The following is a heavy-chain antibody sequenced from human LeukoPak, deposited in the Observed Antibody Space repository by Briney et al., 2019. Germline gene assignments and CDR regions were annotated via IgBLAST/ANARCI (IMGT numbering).Heavy chain of an antibody. Sequence: PGGSLRLSCAASGFTFSSYAMSWVRQAPGKGLEWVSAISGSGGSTYYADSVKGRFTISRDNSKNTLYLQMNSLRAEDTAVYYCAKPELRYFDWLWGGWGQGTLVTVSS. V-gene: IGHV3-23*01. J-gene: IGHJ4*02. CDR1: GFTFSSYA. CDR3: AKPELRYFDWLWGG. CDR2: ISGSGGST. D-gene: IGHD3-9*01.